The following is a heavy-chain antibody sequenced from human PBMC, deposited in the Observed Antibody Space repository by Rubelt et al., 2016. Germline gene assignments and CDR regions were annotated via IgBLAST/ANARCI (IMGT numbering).Heavy chain of an antibody. CDR1: GASVTTYY. D-gene: IGHD5-12*01. Sequence: QVQLQESGPGLVKPSETLSLTCTVSGASVTTYYWSWIRQPAGKGLEWIGRIYASGTINKNHSLKSRVTMSVDTAKNQFSMELTSWTAADTAVYYCARGSGYVNFDYWGQGTLVTVSS. V-gene: IGHV4-4*07. J-gene: IGHJ4*02. CDR2: IYASGTI. CDR3: ARGSGYVNFDY.